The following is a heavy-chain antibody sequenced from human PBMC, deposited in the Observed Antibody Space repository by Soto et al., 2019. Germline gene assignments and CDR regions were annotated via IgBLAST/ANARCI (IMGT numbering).Heavy chain of an antibody. CDR2: IWPDGSNK. CDR3: ARGPGNSWLFDP. V-gene: IGHV3-33*01. Sequence: QVQLVESGGGVVQPGRSLRLSCAASGFTFSTYGMHWVRQAPAKGLGWVAVIWPDGSNKYYADSVKGRFTISRDNSKNTLYLQMNSLRAEDTAVYFCARGPGNSWLFDPWGQGTLVTVSS. D-gene: IGHD6-13*01. CDR1: GFTFSTYG. J-gene: IGHJ5*02.